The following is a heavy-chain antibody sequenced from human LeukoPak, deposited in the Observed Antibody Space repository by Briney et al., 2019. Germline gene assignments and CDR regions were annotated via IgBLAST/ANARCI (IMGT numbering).Heavy chain of an antibody. V-gene: IGHV4-59*12. J-gene: IGHJ4*02. D-gene: IGHD5-12*01. Sequence: SETLSLTCTVSGGSISGYYWNWIRQPPGKGLEWIGYIYYSGSTNYNPSLKSRVTISVDTSKNQFSLKLSSVTAADTAVYYCASNSGYDLPYFDYWGQGTLVTVSS. CDR2: IYYSGST. CDR3: ASNSGYDLPYFDY. CDR1: GGSISGYY.